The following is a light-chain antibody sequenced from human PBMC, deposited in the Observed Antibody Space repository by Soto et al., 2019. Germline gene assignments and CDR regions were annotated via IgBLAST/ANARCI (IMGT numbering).Light chain of an antibody. Sequence: EIVLTQSPGTLSLSPGERATLSCRASQSVSSSYLAWYQQKPGQAPRLLIYGASSRATGIPDRFSGSGSGTDFTLTISRREPEDFAVYYCQQYGSSPGAFGQGTKVEI. CDR3: QQYGSSPGA. CDR1: QSVSSSY. CDR2: GAS. J-gene: IGKJ1*01. V-gene: IGKV3-20*01.